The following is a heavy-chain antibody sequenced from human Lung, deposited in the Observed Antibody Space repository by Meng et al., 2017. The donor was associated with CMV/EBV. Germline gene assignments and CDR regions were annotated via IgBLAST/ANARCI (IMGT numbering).Heavy chain of an antibody. V-gene: IGHV4-59*01. J-gene: IGHJ4*02. CDR3: ARDNPNSGIDY. CDR1: GGSISSYY. D-gene: IGHD1-26*01. CDR2: IYYSGST. Sequence: SXTXSLTCTVSGGSISSYYWSWIRQPPGKGLEWIGYIYYSGSTNYNPSLKSRVTISVDTSKNQFSLKLSSVTAADTAVYYCARDNPNSGIDYWRQGTLVTVSS.